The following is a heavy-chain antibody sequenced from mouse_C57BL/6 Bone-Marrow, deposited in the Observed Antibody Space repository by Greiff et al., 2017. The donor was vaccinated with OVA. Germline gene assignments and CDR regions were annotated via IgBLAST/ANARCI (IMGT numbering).Heavy chain of an antibody. Sequence: VQLQQSGPELVKPGASVKISCKASGYSFTDYNMNWVKQSNGKGLEWIGVINPNYGSTSYNQKFKGKATLTVDKSSSTAYMQLNSLTSEDSAVYYCAFYYGSGYRYFDDWGTGTTVTVSS. CDR2: INPNYGST. D-gene: IGHD1-1*01. CDR3: AFYYGSGYRYFDD. V-gene: IGHV1-39*01. CDR1: GYSFTDYN. J-gene: IGHJ1*03.